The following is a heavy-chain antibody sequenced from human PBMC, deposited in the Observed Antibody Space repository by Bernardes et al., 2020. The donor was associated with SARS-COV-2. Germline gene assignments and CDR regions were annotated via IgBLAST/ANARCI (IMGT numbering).Heavy chain of an antibody. Sequence: GGSLRLSCVGSGFIFWNSWMGWIRQAPGTGLAWVASIKEDGSVKYYMDSVKGRFTISRDNAKNSLFLQMNSLSVEDTAVYYCTRDEMWGQGTLVTVSS. V-gene: IGHV3-7*01. CDR2: IKEDGSVK. CDR3: TRDEM. CDR1: GFIFWNSW. J-gene: IGHJ4*02.